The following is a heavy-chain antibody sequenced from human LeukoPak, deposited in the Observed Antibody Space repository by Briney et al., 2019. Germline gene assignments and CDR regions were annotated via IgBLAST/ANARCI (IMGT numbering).Heavy chain of an antibody. Sequence: QPGVSLRLSCAASGFTFSSYAMSWVRQAPGKGLEWVSAISGSGGSTYYADSVKGRFTISRDNSKNTLYLQMNSLRAEDTAVYYCAKDGDYYDSSGYSDYWGQGTLVTVSS. CDR3: AKDGDYYDSSGYSDY. CDR1: GFTFSSYA. CDR2: ISGSGGST. V-gene: IGHV3-23*01. J-gene: IGHJ4*02. D-gene: IGHD3-22*01.